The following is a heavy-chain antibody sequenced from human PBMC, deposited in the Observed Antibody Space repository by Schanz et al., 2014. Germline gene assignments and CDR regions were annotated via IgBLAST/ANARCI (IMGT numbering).Heavy chain of an antibody. D-gene: IGHD6-6*01. J-gene: IGHJ4*02. CDR1: GASISSGGYY. V-gene: IGHV4-31*03. Sequence: QVQLQESGPGLVKPSQTLSLTCTVSGASISSGGYYWDWIRLLPGKGLEWIGYISYSGSTSFNPSRKSRLTMSVDTSKNQCALNLSSVTAADTAVCCWARDRVAAQEIDSWGQGTLVTVSS. CDR3: ARDRVAAQEIDS. CDR2: ISYSGST.